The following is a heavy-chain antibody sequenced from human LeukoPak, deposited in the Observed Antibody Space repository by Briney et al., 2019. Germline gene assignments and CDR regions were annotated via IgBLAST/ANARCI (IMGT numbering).Heavy chain of an antibody. D-gene: IGHD1-1*01. V-gene: IGHV3-48*03. J-gene: IGHJ4*02. CDR2: ISSSGTTI. CDR3: ASGRPFDY. CDR1: GFTFSTYE. Sequence: PGGSLRLSCAASGFTFSTYEMNWARQAPGKGLEWVSHISSSGTTIYYADSVKGRFTISRDNAKNSLYLQVNSLRAEDTAVYYCASGRPFDYWGQGTLVTVSS.